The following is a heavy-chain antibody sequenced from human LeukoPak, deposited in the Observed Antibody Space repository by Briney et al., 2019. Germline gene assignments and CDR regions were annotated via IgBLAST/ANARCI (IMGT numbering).Heavy chain of an antibody. CDR2: IRGKTDGGTT. D-gene: IGHD6-19*01. CDR1: GFTLKNAW. CDR3: ATGTEQQWLSLDY. V-gene: IGHV3-15*01. Sequence: GGSLRLSCVASGFTLKNAWMSWVCHAPGKGLERVGRIRGKTDGGTTDYAAPVKGRFTISRDDSKNTLYLQMNSLKTEDTAVYFCATGTEQQWLSLDYWGQGTLVTVSS. J-gene: IGHJ4*02.